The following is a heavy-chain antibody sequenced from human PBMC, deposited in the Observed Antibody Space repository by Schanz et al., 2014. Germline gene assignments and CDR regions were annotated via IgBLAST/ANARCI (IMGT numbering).Heavy chain of an antibody. V-gene: IGHV3-30*18. D-gene: IGHD2-15*01. J-gene: IGHJ4*02. CDR1: GFTFSGNA. CDR2: VSDDGNKK. Sequence: VQLVESGGGLVQPGRSLRLSCAASGFTFSGNAMHWVRQAPGKGLEWVAVVSDDGNKKYYADSVKGRFTISRDNFKGALYLQMSSLRAEDTAVYYCAKSLESCPGGRCSRGYFDYWGQGTLVTVSS. CDR3: AKSLESCPGGRCSRGYFDY.